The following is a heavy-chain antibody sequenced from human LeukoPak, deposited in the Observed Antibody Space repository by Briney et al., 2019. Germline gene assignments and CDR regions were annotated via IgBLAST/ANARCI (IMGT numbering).Heavy chain of an antibody. D-gene: IGHD3-16*01. J-gene: IGHJ6*03. CDR1: GLPFRSYS. CDR2: ISSFSGTI. CDR3: ARDLADFYYMDV. V-gene: IGHV3-48*04. Sequence: PGGSLRLSCAASGLPFRSYSMNWVRQPPGKGLEWISYISSFSGTIYYADSVEGRFTISRDNAKNSLYLQMNSLRAEDTAVYYCARDLADFYYMDVWGKGTTVTISS.